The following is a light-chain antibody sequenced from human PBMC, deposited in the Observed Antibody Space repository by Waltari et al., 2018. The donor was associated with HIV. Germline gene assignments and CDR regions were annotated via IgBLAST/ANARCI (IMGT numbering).Light chain of an antibody. CDR2: GAS. Sequence: GERATLSCRASQSVSSSYVAWYQQKPGQTPSRLIYGASSRATGIPDRFSGSVSGTDFTLTISRLEPEDFAVYYCQQYSTSPFTFGQGTRLEIK. CDR1: QSVSSSY. CDR3: QQYSTSPFT. J-gene: IGKJ5*01. V-gene: IGKV3-20*01.